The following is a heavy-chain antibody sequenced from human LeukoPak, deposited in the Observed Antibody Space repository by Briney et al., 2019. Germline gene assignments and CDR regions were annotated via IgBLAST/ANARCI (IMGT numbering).Heavy chain of an antibody. D-gene: IGHD3-10*02. CDR2: IFPADSET. CDR3: ARHSVRRTFYFNN. CDR1: GYSFTNYW. V-gene: IGHV5-51*01. J-gene: IGHJ4*02. Sequence: GESLKTSCKGSGYSFTNYWIGWVRPMPGKGLEWMGIIFPADSETRYSPSFQGQVTISADKSISTAYLQWNSLKASDTATYYCARHSVRRTFYFNNWGQGTLVTVSS.